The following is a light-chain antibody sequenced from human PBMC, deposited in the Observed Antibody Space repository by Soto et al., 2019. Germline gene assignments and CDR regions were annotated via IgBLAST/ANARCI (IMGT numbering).Light chain of an antibody. CDR1: TSNIGTYT. CDR3: ASWDDSLSVGV. J-gene: IGLJ3*02. CDR2: TDY. V-gene: IGLV1-44*01. Sequence: QSVLTQPPSASGTPGQRVIISCSGSTSNIGTYTVNWYQQLPGTAPKLLIYTDYQRPSGVPDRFSGSRSGTSASLAISGLQSEDEADYYCASWDDSLSVGVFGGGTKVTVL.